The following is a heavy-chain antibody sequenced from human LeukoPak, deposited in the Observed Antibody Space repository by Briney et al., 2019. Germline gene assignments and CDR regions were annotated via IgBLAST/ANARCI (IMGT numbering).Heavy chain of an antibody. CDR2: IYSGGST. CDR3: AKGHRITMVRGVRFDY. D-gene: IGHD3-10*01. Sequence: GGSLRLSCAASGFTVSSNYMSWVRQAPGKGLEWVSVIYSGGSTYYADSVKGRFTISRDNSKNTLYLQMNSLRAEDTAVYYCAKGHRITMVRGVRFDYWGQGTLVTVSS. V-gene: IGHV3-66*01. J-gene: IGHJ4*02. CDR1: GFTVSSNY.